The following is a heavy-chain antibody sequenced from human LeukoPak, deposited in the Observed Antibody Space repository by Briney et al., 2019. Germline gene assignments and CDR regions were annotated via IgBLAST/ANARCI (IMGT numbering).Heavy chain of an antibody. Sequence: PGGSLRLSCAASGFTFSDYWMTWVRQAPGKGREWVANIKQDGSEKDYVDSVKGRFTISRDNAKNSLYLQMDSLRVEDTAVYYCARKGGYSSGYYYWGKGTLVTVSS. CDR2: IKQDGSEK. D-gene: IGHD3-22*01. V-gene: IGHV3-7*01. J-gene: IGHJ4*02. CDR1: GFTFSDYW. CDR3: ARKGGYSSGYYY.